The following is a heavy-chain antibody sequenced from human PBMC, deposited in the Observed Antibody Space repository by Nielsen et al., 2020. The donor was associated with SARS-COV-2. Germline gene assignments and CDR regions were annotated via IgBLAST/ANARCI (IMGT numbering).Heavy chain of an antibody. J-gene: IGHJ6*02. Sequence: GGSLRLSCAASGYIFSSYTMSWVRQAPGKGLEWVSSITSRSGYIYYADSVKGRFTISRDNSKNTLYLQMNSLRAEDTAVYYCAKARVRGVIITFGMDVWGQGTTVTVSS. CDR1: GYIFSSYT. D-gene: IGHD3-10*01. V-gene: IGHV3-23*01. CDR2: ITSRSGYI. CDR3: AKARVRGVIITFGMDV.